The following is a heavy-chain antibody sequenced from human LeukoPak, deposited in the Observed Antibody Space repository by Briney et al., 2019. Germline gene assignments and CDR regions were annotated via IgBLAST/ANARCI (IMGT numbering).Heavy chain of an antibody. Sequence: SETLSLTCTVSGGSISSYYWSWIRQPPGKGLEWIGYIYYSGSTNYNPSLKSRVTISVDTSKSQFSLKLSPVTAADTAVYYCARESLDYFDYWGQGTLVTVSS. CDR3: ARESLDYFDY. J-gene: IGHJ4*02. CDR1: GGSISSYY. V-gene: IGHV4-59*01. CDR2: IYYSGST.